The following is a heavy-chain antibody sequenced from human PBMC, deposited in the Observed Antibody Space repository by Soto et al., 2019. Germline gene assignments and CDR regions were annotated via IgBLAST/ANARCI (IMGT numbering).Heavy chain of an antibody. J-gene: IGHJ6*03. CDR2: ISAYNGNT. CDR3: ARGIYGTPLLYYYYRDV. CDR1: GYTFTSYG. Sequence: QVQLVQSGAEVKKPGASVKVSCKASGYTFTSYGISWVRQAPGQGLEWMGWISAYNGNTNYAQKLQGRVTMTTDTSTSTAYMELRSLRSDDTAVEYCARGIYGTPLLYYYYRDVWGKGTTVTVSS. V-gene: IGHV1-18*01. D-gene: IGHD1-1*01.